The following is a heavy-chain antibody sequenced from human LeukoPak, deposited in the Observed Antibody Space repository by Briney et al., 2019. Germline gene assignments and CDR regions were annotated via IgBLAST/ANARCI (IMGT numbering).Heavy chain of an antibody. CDR3: ARESLIDY. V-gene: IGHV3-48*01. Sequence: ETLSLTCTVSGGSISSSSYYWGWIRQPPGKGLEWVSYISSSSSTIYYADSVKGRFTISRDNAKNSLYLQMNSLRAEDTAVYYCARESLIDYWGQGTLVTVSS. J-gene: IGHJ4*02. CDR1: GGSISSSS. CDR2: ISSSSSTI.